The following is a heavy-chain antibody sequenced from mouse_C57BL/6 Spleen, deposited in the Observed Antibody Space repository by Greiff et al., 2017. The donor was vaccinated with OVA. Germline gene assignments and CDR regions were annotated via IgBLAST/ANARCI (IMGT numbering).Heavy chain of an antibody. CDR2: ISYDGSN. J-gene: IGHJ2*01. CDR1: GYSITSGYY. D-gene: IGHD1-2*01. CDR3: ARAHYYGGYYFDY. V-gene: IGHV3-6*01. Sequence: EVQLQESGPGLVKPSQSLSLTCSVTGYSITSGYYWNWIRQFPGNKLEWMGYISYDGSNNYNPSLKNRISITRDTSKNQFFLKLNSVTTEDTATYYCARAHYYGGYYFDYWGQGTTLTVSS.